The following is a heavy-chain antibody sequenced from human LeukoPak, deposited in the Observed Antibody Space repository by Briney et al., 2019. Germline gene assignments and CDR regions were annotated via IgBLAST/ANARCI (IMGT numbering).Heavy chain of an antibody. CDR2: ISSSSSYI. V-gene: IGHV3-21*01. CDR1: GFTFSSYN. CDR3: ARLATNGGYGY. Sequence: PGGSLRLSCAASGFTFSSYNMNWVRQAPGRGLEWVSSISSSSSYIYYAGSVKGRFTISRDNAKNSLYLQMNSLRTEDTAVYYCARLATNGGYGYWGQGTLVTVSS. D-gene: IGHD5-12*01. J-gene: IGHJ4*02.